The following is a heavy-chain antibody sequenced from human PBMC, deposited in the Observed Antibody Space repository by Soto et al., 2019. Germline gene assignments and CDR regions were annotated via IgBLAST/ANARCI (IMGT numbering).Heavy chain of an antibody. CDR2: IRSKTYGGTT. Sequence: GGSLRLSCTASGFSFGDYAMTWVRQAPGKGPEWVGFIRSKTYGGTTEYAASVKGRFTISRADYTNFDYLQMTGLKTEDTAVYYCTSVWGNGYIYDALDDWAQGTQETVSS. D-gene: IGHD3-16*01. V-gene: IGHV3-49*04. CDR1: GFSFGDYA. J-gene: IGHJ4*02. CDR3: TSVWGNGYIYDALDD.